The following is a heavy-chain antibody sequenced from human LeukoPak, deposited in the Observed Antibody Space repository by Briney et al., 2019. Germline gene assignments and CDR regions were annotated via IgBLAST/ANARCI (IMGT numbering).Heavy chain of an antibody. CDR2: ISGSGGST. D-gene: IGHD6-13*01. CDR1: GFTFSSYA. CDR3: AKGPDLYSSTPFDY. J-gene: IGHJ4*02. V-gene: IGHV3-23*01. Sequence: GGSLRLSCAASGFTFSSYAMSWVRQAPGRGLEWVSAISGSGGSTYYADSVKGRFTISRDNSKNTLYLQMNSLRAEDTAVYYCAKGPDLYSSTPFDYWGQGTLVTVSS.